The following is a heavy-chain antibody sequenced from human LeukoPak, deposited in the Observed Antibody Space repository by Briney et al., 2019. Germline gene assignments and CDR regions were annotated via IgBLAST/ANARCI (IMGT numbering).Heavy chain of an antibody. Sequence: ASVKVSCKASGYTFTSYYMHWVRQAPGQGLEWMGIINPSGGSRSYAQKFQGRVTMTRDTSTSTVYMELSSLRSEDTAVYYCARDEDWGSSEYNWFDPWGQGTLVTVSS. CDR3: ARDEDWGSSEYNWFDP. D-gene: IGHD3-16*01. CDR1: GYTFTSYY. J-gene: IGHJ5*02. CDR2: INPSGGSR. V-gene: IGHV1-46*01.